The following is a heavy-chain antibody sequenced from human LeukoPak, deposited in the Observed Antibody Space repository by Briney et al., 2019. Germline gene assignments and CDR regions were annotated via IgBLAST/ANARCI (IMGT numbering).Heavy chain of an antibody. J-gene: IGHJ4*02. Sequence: SWVRQAAGKGLEWVGRIKSKNVGATTDYTAPVRGRFTVSRDDSKDTVYLQMNNLKTEDTGLYYCTTAPVPDYWGPRTLVTVSS. V-gene: IGHV3-15*01. CDR3: TTAPVPDY. CDR2: IKSKNVGATT.